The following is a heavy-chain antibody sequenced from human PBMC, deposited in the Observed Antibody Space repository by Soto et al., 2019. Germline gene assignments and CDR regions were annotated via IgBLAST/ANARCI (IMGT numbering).Heavy chain of an antibody. CDR3: ATSNWFDP. Sequence: SETLSLTCTVSGGSISSSSYYWGWIRQAPGKGLEWIGRIYYSGSTYYNPSRKSRVTISLDTSKNQFSLKLSSVTAADTAVYYCATSNWFDPWGQGTLVTV. J-gene: IGHJ5*02. CDR1: GGSISSSSYY. V-gene: IGHV4-39*01. CDR2: IYYSGST.